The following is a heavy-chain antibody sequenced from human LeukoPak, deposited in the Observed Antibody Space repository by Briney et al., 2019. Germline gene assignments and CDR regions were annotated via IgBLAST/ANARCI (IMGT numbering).Heavy chain of an antibody. J-gene: IGHJ4*02. D-gene: IGHD2-2*01. CDR2: INPSGGST. Sequence: ASVKVSCKASGYTFTSYYMHWVRQAPGQGLEWMGIINPSGGSTSYAQKFQGRVTMTRDTSTSTVYMELSSLRSEDTAVYYCARDPKGIVVVPAAVQDDYWGQGTLVTVSS. V-gene: IGHV1-46*01. CDR1: GYTFTSYY. CDR3: ARDPKGIVVVPAAVQDDY.